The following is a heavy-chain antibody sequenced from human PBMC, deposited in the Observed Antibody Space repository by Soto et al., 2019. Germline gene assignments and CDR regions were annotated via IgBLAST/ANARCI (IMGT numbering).Heavy chain of an antibody. V-gene: IGHV3-30*18. D-gene: IGHD1-7*01. CDR3: AKDRETITGTPLDYYYYYGMDV. CDR1: GVTVCSYG. CDR2: ISYDGSNK. Sequence: GSPRICCAACGVTVCSYGMHGVRQEPGKGLEWVAVISYDGSNKYYADSVKGRFTISRDNSKNTLYLQMNSLRAEDTAVYYCAKDRETITGTPLDYYYYYGMDVWGQGTTVTVSS. J-gene: IGHJ6*02.